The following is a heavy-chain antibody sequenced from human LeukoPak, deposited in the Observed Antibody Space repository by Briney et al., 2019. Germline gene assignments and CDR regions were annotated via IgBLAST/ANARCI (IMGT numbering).Heavy chain of an antibody. CDR2: IYTSGST. D-gene: IGHD6-13*01. Sequence: SETLSLTCTVSGGSISSYHWSWIRQPPGKGLEWIGRIYTSGSTNYNASLKSRVSMSVDTSKNQFSLKLGSVTAADTAVYYCARISTSSSWYGPGAGYFQHWGQGTLVTVSS. J-gene: IGHJ1*01. CDR3: ARISTSSSWYGPGAGYFQH. V-gene: IGHV4-4*07. CDR1: GGSISSYH.